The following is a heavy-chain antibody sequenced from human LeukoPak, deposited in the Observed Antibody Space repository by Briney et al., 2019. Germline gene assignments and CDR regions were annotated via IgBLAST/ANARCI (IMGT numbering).Heavy chain of an antibody. V-gene: IGHV1-46*01. CDR1: GYSFTTYH. J-gene: IGHJ4*02. CDR2: IKDSGTT. Sequence: ASVKVSCKASGYSFTTYHIHWVRQAPGQGLEWMGIIKDSGTTIYPQKFQDRVTMTRDTSTSTVYMEVSSLRSEDTAVYYCARGSPHTFYFDYWGQGTLVTVSS. D-gene: IGHD3-16*01. CDR3: ARGSPHTFYFDY.